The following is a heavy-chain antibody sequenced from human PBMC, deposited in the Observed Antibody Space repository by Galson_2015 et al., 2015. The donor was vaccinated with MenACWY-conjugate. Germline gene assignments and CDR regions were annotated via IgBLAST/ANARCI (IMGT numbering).Heavy chain of an antibody. V-gene: IGHV1-24*01. CDR1: GYTLTELS. D-gene: IGHD3-22*01. Sequence: SVKVSCKVSGYTLTELSMHWVRQAPGKGLEWMGGFDPEDGETIYAQKFQGRVTMTEDTSTDTAYMELSSLKTEDTAVYYCIYSPDSSGYYYNDAFDIWGQGTMVTVSS. J-gene: IGHJ3*02. CDR2: FDPEDGET. CDR3: IYSPDSSGYYYNDAFDI.